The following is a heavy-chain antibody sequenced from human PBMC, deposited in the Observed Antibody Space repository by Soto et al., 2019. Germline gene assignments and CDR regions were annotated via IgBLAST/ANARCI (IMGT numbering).Heavy chain of an antibody. CDR1: GGTFSSYA. CDR3: ATDSGYSSGWYTLGAFDI. J-gene: IGHJ3*02. V-gene: IGHV1-69*01. D-gene: IGHD6-19*01. CDR2: IIPIFGTA. Sequence: QVQLVQSGAEVKKPGSSVKVSCKASGGTFSSYAISWVRQAPGQGLEWMGGIIPIFGTANYAQKFQGRVTITADESTSTAYMELSGLRSEDTAVYYCATDSGYSSGWYTLGAFDIWGQGTMVTVSS.